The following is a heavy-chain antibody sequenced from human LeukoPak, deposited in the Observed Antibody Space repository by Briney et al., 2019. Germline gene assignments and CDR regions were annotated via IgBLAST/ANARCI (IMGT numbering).Heavy chain of an antibody. J-gene: IGHJ4*02. Sequence: GGSLTLSCAASGFTFSNYAMSWVRQAPGPGQEWVSGISGSGCSKYYADSVQGRLPISRDNSENTLFLQMNSLSAEDTAVYYCVKSWFGSGSYYYVIDYWGQGTLVTVSS. CDR1: GFTFSNYA. CDR2: ISGSGCSK. V-gene: IGHV3-23*01. D-gene: IGHD3-10*01. CDR3: VKSWFGSGSYYYVIDY.